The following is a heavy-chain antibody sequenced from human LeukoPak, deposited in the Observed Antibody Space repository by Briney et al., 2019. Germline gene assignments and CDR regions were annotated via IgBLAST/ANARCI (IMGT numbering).Heavy chain of an antibody. J-gene: IGHJ4*02. CDR2: IYYSGST. CDR1: GASISSYY. D-gene: IGHD3-22*01. CDR3: ASRTMIVGSFDY. Sequence: PSETLSLTCTVSGASISSYYWGWIRQPPGKGLEWIGYIYYSGSTNYNPSLKSRVTISVDTSKNQFSLKLSSVTAADTAVYYCASRTMIVGSFDYWGQGTLVTVSS. V-gene: IGHV4-59*01.